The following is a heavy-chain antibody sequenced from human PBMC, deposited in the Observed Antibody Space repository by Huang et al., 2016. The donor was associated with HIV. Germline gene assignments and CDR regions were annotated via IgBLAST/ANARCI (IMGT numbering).Heavy chain of an antibody. J-gene: IGHJ4*02. CDR1: GFTFSSYS. V-gene: IGHV3-21*01. CDR3: ARSLPRGMVIDY. CDR2: MCSSSSYI. D-gene: IGHD2-8*01. Sequence: EVQLVESGGGMVKPGGSLRLSCAASGFTFSSYSMNWVRQAPGKGLEWVSSMCSSSSYIYYADSVKGRFTMSRDNAKHSLYLQMNSLIAAYTAVYYCARSLPRGMVIDYWGQGTLVTVSS.